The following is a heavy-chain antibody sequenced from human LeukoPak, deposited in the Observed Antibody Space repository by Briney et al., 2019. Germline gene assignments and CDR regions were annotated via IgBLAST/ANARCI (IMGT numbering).Heavy chain of an antibody. CDR3: ARGGGYDDSSGYYSSHFDY. CDR1: GGTFSSYA. CDR2: IIPIFGTA. J-gene: IGHJ4*02. Sequence: GASVKVSCKASGGTFSSYAISWVRQAPGQGLEWMGRIIPIFGTANYAQKFQGRVTITTDESTSTAYMELSSLRSEDTAVYYCARGGGYDDSSGYYSSHFDYWGQGTLVTVSS. V-gene: IGHV1-69*05. D-gene: IGHD3-22*01.